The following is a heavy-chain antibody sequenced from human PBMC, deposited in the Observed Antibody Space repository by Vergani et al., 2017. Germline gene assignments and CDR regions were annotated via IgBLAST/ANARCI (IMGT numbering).Heavy chain of an antibody. V-gene: IGHV4-34*01. CDR3: ARGLTVVVVAATRGIDV. CDR1: GGSFSGYY. D-gene: IGHD2-15*01. CDR2: INHSGST. Sequence: QVQLQQWGAGLLKPSETLSLTCAVYGGSFSGYYWSWIRQPPGKGLEWIGEINHSGSTNYNPFLKSRVTISVDTSKNQFSLKLSSVTAADTAVYYCARGLTVVVVAATRGIDVWGQGTTVTVSS. J-gene: IGHJ6*02.